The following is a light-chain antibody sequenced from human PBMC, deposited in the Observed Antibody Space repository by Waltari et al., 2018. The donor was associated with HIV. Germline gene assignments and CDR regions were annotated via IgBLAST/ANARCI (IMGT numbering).Light chain of an antibody. CDR1: SSDVGGYNY. CDR2: EVS. V-gene: IGLV2-23*02. CDR3: CSYAGSSTLV. J-gene: IGLJ2*01. Sequence: QSALTQPASVSGSPGQSITISCTGTSSDVGGYNYVSWYQHHPGKAPKLMISEVSNRPSGVSNRFSGSKSGNTASLTISGLQAEDEADYYCCSYAGSSTLVFGGGTKLTVL.